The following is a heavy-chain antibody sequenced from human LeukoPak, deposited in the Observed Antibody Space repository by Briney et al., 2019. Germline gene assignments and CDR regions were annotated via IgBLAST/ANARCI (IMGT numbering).Heavy chain of an antibody. CDR1: GFTFSSYW. J-gene: IGHJ4*02. D-gene: IGHD4-11*01. Sequence: GGSLRLSCAASGFTFSSYWMHWVRQAPGKGLEWVSAISGSGGSTYYADSVKGRFTISRDNSKNTLYLQMNSLRAEDTAVYYCANSGDSNDFDYWGQGTLVTVSS. V-gene: IGHV3-23*01. CDR3: ANSGDSNDFDY. CDR2: ISGSGGST.